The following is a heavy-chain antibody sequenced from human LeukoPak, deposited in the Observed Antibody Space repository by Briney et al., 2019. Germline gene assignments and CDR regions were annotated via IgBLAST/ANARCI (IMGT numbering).Heavy chain of an antibody. CDR2: IRYDGSNK. J-gene: IGHJ4*02. CDR3: AKGPGAFDY. V-gene: IGHV3-30*02. D-gene: IGHD1-26*01. Sequence: GGSLRLSCAASGFTVSSNFMSWVRQAPGKGLEWVAFIRYDGSNKYYADSVKGRFTISRDNSKNTLYLQMNSLRAEDTAVYYCAKGPGAFDYWGQGTLVTVSS. CDR1: GFTVSSNF.